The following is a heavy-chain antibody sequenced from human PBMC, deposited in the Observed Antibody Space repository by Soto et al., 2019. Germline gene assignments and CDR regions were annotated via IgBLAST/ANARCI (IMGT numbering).Heavy chain of an antibody. D-gene: IGHD5-12*01. J-gene: IGHJ5*02. V-gene: IGHV1-69*08. CDR3: ARDCASGSDDSGYDVIDA. CDR2: IIPILETA. Sequence: QVQVVQSGAEVKKPGSSVKVSCKASGGTFSTSTFSWVRQAPGQGLEWMGRIIPILETADYAKQFQGRVTRTAAMSTSTVYMKLSSLRSDDTAVYYCARDCASGSDDSGYDVIDAWGQGTLVTVSS. CDR1: GGTFSTST.